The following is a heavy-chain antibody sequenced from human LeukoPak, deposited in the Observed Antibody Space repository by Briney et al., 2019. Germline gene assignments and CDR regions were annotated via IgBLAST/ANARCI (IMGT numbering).Heavy chain of an antibody. CDR2: IYPGDSDT. D-gene: IGHD6-13*01. CDR3: ARLPYSSSWYPFYYYYYGMDV. V-gene: IGHV5-51*01. J-gene: IGHJ6*02. Sequence: GDSLKMSCKGSGYSFTSYWIGWVRQMPGKGLEWIGIIYPGDSDTRYSPSFQGQVTISADKSISTAYLQWSSLKASDTAMYYCARLPYSSSWYPFYYYYYGMDVWGQGTTVTVSS. CDR1: GYSFTSYW.